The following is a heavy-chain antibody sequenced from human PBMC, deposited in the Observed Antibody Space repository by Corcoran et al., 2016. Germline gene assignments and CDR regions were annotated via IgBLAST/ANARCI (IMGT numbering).Heavy chain of an antibody. CDR3: ARVSGYCSGGGCRRTFDY. V-gene: IGHV4-31*03. D-gene: IGHD2-15*01. Sequence: QVQLQESGPGLVKPSQTLSLSCTVSGGSINSDNYYWSWIRQHPGKGLEWIGYIYYSGSTYYNPSLKIRVRFSVDTAKNQFPLKLSSVTAADTAIYDSARVSGYCSGGGCRRTFDYWGQGTLVTVSS. CDR2: IYYSGST. J-gene: IGHJ4*02. CDR1: GGSINSDNYY.